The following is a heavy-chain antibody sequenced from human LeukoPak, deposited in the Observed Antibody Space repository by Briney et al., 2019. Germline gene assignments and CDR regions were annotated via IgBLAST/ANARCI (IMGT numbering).Heavy chain of an antibody. CDR1: GGSISSGSYY. CDR2: IYYSGST. Sequence: SETLSLTCTVSGGSISSGSYYWGWIRQPPGKGLEWIGNIYYSGSTYYNPSLKSRVSISVDTSKNQFSLKLTSVTAADTAVYYCARGVYGSGSYDYWGQGTLVTVSS. J-gene: IGHJ4*02. D-gene: IGHD3-10*01. CDR3: ARGVYGSGSYDY. V-gene: IGHV4-39*07.